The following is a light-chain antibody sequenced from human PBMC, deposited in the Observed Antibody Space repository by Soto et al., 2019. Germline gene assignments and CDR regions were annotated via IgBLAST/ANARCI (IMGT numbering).Light chain of an antibody. Sequence: EIVMTQSPATLSVSPGERATLSCRASQSVSSHLAWYQQRPAQAPRLLVYDASTRVTGIPARFRGSGSGTEFTLTISSLQPEDFAVYYCQQYNTWPSLTFGGGTKVEIK. J-gene: IGKJ4*01. CDR2: DAS. CDR3: QQYNTWPSLT. V-gene: IGKV3-15*01. CDR1: QSVSSH.